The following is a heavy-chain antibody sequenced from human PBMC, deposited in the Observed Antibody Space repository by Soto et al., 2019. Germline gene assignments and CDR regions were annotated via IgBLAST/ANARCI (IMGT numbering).Heavy chain of an antibody. CDR3: ARDGGGYSPLYFDY. J-gene: IGHJ4*02. D-gene: IGHD5-12*01. V-gene: IGHV4-31*03. CDR1: GGSISSGGYY. Sequence: QVQLQESGPGLVKPSQTLSLTCTVSGGSISSGGYYWSWIRQHPGKGLEWIGYIYYSGSTYYNPSLKSRVTRSVDTSKNQFSLKLGAVTAAVTAVYCCARDGGGYSPLYFDYWGQGTLVTVSS. CDR2: IYYSGST.